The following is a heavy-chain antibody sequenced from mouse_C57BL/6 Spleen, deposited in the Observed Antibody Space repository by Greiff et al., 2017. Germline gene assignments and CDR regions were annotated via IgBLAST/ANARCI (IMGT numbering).Heavy chain of an antibody. CDR2: IYPGDGDT. Sequence: QVQLKESGPELVKPGASVKISCKASGYAFSSSWMNWVKQRPGKGLEWIGRIYPGDGDTNYNGKFKGKATLTADKSSSTAYMQLSSLTSEDSAVYFCARTGTRDWYFDVWGTGTTVTVSS. CDR1: GYAFSSSW. J-gene: IGHJ1*03. CDR3: ARTGTRDWYFDV. D-gene: IGHD4-1*01. V-gene: IGHV1-82*01.